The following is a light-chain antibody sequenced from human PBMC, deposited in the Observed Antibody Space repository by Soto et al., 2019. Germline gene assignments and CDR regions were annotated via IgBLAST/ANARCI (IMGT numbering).Light chain of an antibody. V-gene: IGKV1-5*01. CDR1: QSIGMW. CDR2: DAS. J-gene: IGKJ2*01. CDR3: QHYYSFSYT. Sequence: DIQMTQSPSTLSASVGDRVTITCRASQSIGMWLAWYQQKPGQAPKLLIYDASTLQSGVPSRFSASGSATEFTLTIRSLQPEDFATYYCQHYYSFSYTFVQGPRWIS.